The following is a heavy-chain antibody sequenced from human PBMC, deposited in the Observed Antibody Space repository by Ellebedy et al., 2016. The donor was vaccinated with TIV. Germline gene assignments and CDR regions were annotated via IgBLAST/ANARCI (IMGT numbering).Heavy chain of an antibody. D-gene: IGHD3-3*01. CDR2: IYHSGST. CDR3: ARASESFLEWPGGAFDI. Sequence: GSLRLSXAVSGGSISSSNWWSWVRQPPGKGLEWIGEIYHSGSTNYNPSLKSRVTISVDKSKNQFSLKLSSVTAADTAVYYCARASESFLEWPGGAFDIWGQGTMVTVSS. V-gene: IGHV4-4*02. CDR1: GGSISSSNW. J-gene: IGHJ3*02.